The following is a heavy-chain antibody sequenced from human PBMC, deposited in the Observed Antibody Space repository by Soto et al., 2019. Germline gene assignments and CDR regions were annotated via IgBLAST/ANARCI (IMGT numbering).Heavy chain of an antibody. J-gene: IGHJ4*02. CDR2: ISGSGGST. Sequence: EVQLLDSGGGLVQPGGSLRLSCAASGFIFGNYAMTWVRQAPGKGLEWVSVISGSGGSTYYTDSVKGRFTVSRDNSKYTLYLQMNSLRAEDTAVYFCAKPPLRWCPFEYWGQGTLVTVSS. V-gene: IGHV3-23*01. D-gene: IGHD2-21*01. CDR1: GFIFGNYA. CDR3: AKPPLRWCPFEY.